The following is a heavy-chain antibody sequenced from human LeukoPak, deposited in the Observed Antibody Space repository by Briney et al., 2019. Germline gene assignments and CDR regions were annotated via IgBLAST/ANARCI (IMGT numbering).Heavy chain of an antibody. V-gene: IGHV1-2*02. CDR3: ARSSYSSGWPFDP. Sequence: ASVKVSCKASGYTFTGYYMHWVRQAPGQGLEWMGWINPNSGGTNYAQKFQGRVTMTRDTSISTTYMELCRLRSDDTAVYYCARSSYSSGWPFDPWGQGTLVTVSS. CDR2: INPNSGGT. J-gene: IGHJ5*02. D-gene: IGHD6-19*01. CDR1: GYTFTGYY.